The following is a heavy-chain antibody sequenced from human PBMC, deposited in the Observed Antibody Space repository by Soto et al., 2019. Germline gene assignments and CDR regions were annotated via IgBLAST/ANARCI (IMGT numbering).Heavy chain of an antibody. CDR3: AKALLGAYYYYGMDV. Sequence: QVQLVESGGGVVQPGRSLRLSCAASEFTFSSYGMHWVRQAPGKGLEWVAVISYDGSNKYYADSVKGRFTISRDNSKNTLYLQMNSLRAEDTAVYYCAKALLGAYYYYGMDVWGQGTTVTVSS. V-gene: IGHV3-30*18. D-gene: IGHD3-16*01. J-gene: IGHJ6*02. CDR1: EFTFSSYG. CDR2: ISYDGSNK.